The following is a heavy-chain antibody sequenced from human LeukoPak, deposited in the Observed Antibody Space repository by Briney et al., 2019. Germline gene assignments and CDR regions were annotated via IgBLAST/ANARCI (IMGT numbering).Heavy chain of an antibody. CDR1: GGSISSGSYY. CDR3: ASTPLQQLVKEYFQH. J-gene: IGHJ1*01. CDR2: IYTSGST. V-gene: IGHV4-61*02. D-gene: IGHD6-6*01. Sequence: SQTLSLTCTVSGGSISSGSYYWSWIRQPAGKGLEWIGRIYTSGSTKYYPSLKSRVTISVDTSKNQFSLKLSSVTAADTAVYYCASTPLQQLVKEYFQHWGQGTLVTVSS.